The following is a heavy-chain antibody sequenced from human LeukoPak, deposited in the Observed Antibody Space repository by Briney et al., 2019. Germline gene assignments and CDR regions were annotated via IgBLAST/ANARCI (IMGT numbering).Heavy chain of an antibody. CDR3: ARGLGSAWFAYDY. V-gene: IGHV6-1*01. Sequence: SQTLSLTCAISGDSVSTNSAAWNWIRQSPSRGLEWLGRTYYRSKWYSDYAVSVKSRITITADTSKNHFSLRLNSVIPEDTAVYYCARGLGSAWFAYDYWGQGTLVTVSS. CDR2: TYYRSKWYS. D-gene: IGHD6-19*01. CDR1: GDSVSTNSAA. J-gene: IGHJ4*02.